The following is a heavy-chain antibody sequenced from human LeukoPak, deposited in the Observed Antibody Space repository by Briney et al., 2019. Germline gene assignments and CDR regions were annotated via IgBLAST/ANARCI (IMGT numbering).Heavy chain of an antibody. CDR1: GFTFSSYE. V-gene: IGHV3-30-3*01. J-gene: IGHJ6*02. Sequence: PGGSLRLSCAASGFTFSSYEMNWVRQAPGKGLEWVAIISHDGNTKHYADSVKGRFTISRDNSKDTPYLQMNSLRVEDTAVYYCARDGGNPRGYYHYGMDVWGQGTTVTVSS. D-gene: IGHD1-14*01. CDR3: ARDGGNPRGYYHYGMDV. CDR2: ISHDGNTK.